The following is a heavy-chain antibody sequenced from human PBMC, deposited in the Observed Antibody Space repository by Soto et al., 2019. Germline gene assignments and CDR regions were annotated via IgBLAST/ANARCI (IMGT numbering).Heavy chain of an antibody. Sequence: GGSLRLSCAASGFTFSSYGMHWVRQAPGKGLEWVAVISYDGSNKYYADSVKGRFTISRDNSKNPLYLQMNSLRAEDTAVYYCAKNPRSGGSGSYQYWYFDLWGRGTLVTVSS. CDR2: ISYDGSNK. D-gene: IGHD3-10*01. V-gene: IGHV3-30*18. CDR1: GFTFSSYG. CDR3: AKNPRSGGSGSYQYWYFDL. J-gene: IGHJ2*01.